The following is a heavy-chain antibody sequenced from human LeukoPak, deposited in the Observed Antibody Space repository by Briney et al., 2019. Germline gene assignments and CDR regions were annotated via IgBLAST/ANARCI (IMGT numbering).Heavy chain of an antibody. CDR1: GFIFSDYY. J-gene: IGHJ4*02. Sequence: PGGSLRLSCTASGFIFSDYYMSWIRQAPGKGLEWISDISASGGSIYYADSVKGRFTISRDSAKNSLYLQMNSLRAEDSAVYYCAKVYYYDSSGYYTGDYWGQGTLVTVSS. CDR3: AKVYYYDSSGYYTGDY. D-gene: IGHD3-22*01. CDR2: ISASGGSI. V-gene: IGHV3-11*01.